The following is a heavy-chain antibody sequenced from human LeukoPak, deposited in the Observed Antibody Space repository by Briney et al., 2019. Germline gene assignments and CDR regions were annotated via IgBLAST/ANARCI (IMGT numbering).Heavy chain of an antibody. CDR3: AREQTNLDAFDI. V-gene: IGHV3-74*01. CDR2: INSDGSST. J-gene: IGHJ3*02. D-gene: IGHD5-24*01. CDR1: GFTFSSYR. Sequence: PGGSLRLSCAASGFTFSSYRMYWVRQAPGKGLVWVSRINSDGSSTTYADSVKGRFTISRDNAKNTLYLQMNSLRAEDTAVYYCAREQTNLDAFDIWGQGTMVTVSS.